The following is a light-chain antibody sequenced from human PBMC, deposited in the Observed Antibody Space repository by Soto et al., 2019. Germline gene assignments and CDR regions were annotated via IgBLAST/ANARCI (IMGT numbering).Light chain of an antibody. CDR3: QQYHNWPPIT. J-gene: IGKJ5*01. V-gene: IGKV3-15*01. CDR1: QSVSSSY. CDR2: DAS. Sequence: EIVLTQSPGTLSLSPGERATLSFRASQSVSSSYLAWYQQKPGQAPRLLIHDASTRATGIAARFSGSGSGTEFTLTISSLQSEDFALYYCQQYHNWPPITFGQGTRLEIK.